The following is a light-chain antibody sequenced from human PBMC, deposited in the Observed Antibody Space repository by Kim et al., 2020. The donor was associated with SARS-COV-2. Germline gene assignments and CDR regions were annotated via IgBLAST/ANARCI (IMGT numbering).Light chain of an antibody. CDR1: QSVSSSY. Sequence: EIVLTQSPGTLSLSPGERATHSCRASQSVSSSYLAWYRQKPGQAPRLRIYGASNRATGIPDRFSGSGSETDFTLTISRLEPEDFAVYYCQQYGSSPPSTFGQGTKVDIK. CDR2: GAS. J-gene: IGKJ1*01. V-gene: IGKV3-20*01. CDR3: QQYGSSPPST.